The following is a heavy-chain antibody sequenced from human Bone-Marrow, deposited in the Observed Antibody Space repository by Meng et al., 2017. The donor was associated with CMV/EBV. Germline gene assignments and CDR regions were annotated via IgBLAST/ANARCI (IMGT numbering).Heavy chain of an antibody. CDR2: INSNNGYT. Sequence: GHHSQSVRQAPGQGLEWMGWINSNNGYTNYAQKFQGRVTITSDTSTSTVYMELSRLTSDDAAVYYCAGGRYCSSTSCSFDYWGQGTLVTVSS. CDR3: AGGRYCSSTSCSFDY. J-gene: IGHJ4*02. D-gene: IGHD2-2*01. CDR1: GHH. V-gene: IGHV1-2*02.